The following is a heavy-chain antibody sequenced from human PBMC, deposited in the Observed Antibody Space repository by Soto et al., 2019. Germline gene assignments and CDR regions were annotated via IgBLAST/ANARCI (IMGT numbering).Heavy chain of an antibody. Sequence: ASVKVSCKASGYSFTNYYMHWVRQAPGQELEYMGVIHPNGGGTSYAQKFQGRVTMTSDTSASTAYMELSSLRSEDTAVYYCARSPGYSYGDYWGQGTLVTVSS. CDR1: GYSFTNYY. CDR2: IHPNGGGT. CDR3: ARSPGYSYGDY. J-gene: IGHJ4*02. V-gene: IGHV1-46*01. D-gene: IGHD5-18*01.